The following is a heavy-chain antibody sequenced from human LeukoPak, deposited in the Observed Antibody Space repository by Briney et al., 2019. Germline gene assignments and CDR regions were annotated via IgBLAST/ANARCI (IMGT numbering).Heavy chain of an antibody. CDR3: AGGRYQLRTDY. CDR1: GGSFSGYY. J-gene: IGHJ4*02. D-gene: IGHD2-2*01. CDR2: INHSGST. Sequence: PSETLSLTCAVYGGSFSGYYWSWIRQPPGKGLEWIGEINHSGSTNYNPSLKSRVTISVDTSKNQFSLKLSSVTAADTAVYYCAGGRYQLRTDYWGQGTLVTVSS. V-gene: IGHV4-34*01.